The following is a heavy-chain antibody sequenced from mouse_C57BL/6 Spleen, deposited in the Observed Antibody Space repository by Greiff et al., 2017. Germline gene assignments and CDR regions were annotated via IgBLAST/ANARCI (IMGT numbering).Heavy chain of an antibody. CDR3: ARGRYGSSYPFVLVYY. CDR2: IDPSDSYT. D-gene: IGHD1-1*01. CDR1: GYTFTSYW. J-gene: IGHJ2*01. V-gene: IGHV1-69*01. Sequence: VQLQQSGAELVMPGASVKLSCKASGYTFTSYWMHWVKQRPGQGLEWIGEIDPSDSYTNYNQKFKGKSTLTVDKSSSTAYMQLSSLTSEDSAVYYCARGRYGSSYPFVLVYYWGQGTTLTVSS.